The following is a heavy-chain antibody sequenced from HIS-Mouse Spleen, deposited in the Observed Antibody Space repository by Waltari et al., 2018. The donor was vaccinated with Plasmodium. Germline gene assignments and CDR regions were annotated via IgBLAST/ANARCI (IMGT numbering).Heavy chain of an antibody. CDR2: ISSSSRYK. V-gene: IGHV3-21*01. CDR3: ARDHNWNYDY. D-gene: IGHD1-7*01. Sequence: EVQLVESGGGLVKPGGSLRLSCAASGITFSSYSMNWVRQAPGKGLEWVSSISSSSRYKYYADSVKGRFTISRDNAKNSLYLQMNSLRAEDTAVYYCARDHNWNYDYWGQGTLVTVSS. CDR1: GITFSSYS. J-gene: IGHJ4*02.